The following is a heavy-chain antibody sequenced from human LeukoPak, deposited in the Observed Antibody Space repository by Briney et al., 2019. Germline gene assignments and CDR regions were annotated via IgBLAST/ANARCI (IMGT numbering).Heavy chain of an antibody. V-gene: IGHV4-31*03. CDR1: GGSISGGGYY. CDR3: ARGSLTDGSFDY. Sequence: SQTLSLTCTVSGGSISGGGYYWSWIRQHPGKGLEWIGYIYYSGSTYYNPSLKSRVTISVDTSKNQFSLKLSSVTAADTAVYYCARGSLTDGSFDYWGQGTLVTVSS. CDR2: IYYSGST. D-gene: IGHD3-9*01. J-gene: IGHJ4*02.